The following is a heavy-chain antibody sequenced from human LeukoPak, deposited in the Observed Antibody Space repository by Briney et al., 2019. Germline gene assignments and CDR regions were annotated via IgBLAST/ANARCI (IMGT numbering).Heavy chain of an antibody. J-gene: IGHJ4*02. CDR1: GFTVSTNY. Sequence: GGSLRLSCAASGFTVSTNYRSWVRQAPGKGLEWVSVLYRGGNTYYADSVKGRFTISRDNSENTLSLQMNNLGAEDTAVYYCARGGGAYCGTDCYRNFDVWGQGTLVTVSS. CDR2: LYRGGNT. V-gene: IGHV3-66*01. CDR3: ARGGGAYCGTDCYRNFDV. D-gene: IGHD2-21*02.